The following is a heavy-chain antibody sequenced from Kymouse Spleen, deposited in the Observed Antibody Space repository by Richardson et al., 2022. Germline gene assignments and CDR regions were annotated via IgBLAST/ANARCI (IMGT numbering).Heavy chain of an antibody. CDR1: GFTFDDYA. CDR3: AKAHYDILTGYYNHYYGMDV. Sequence: EVQLVESGGGLVQPGRSLRLSCAASGFTFDDYAMHWVRQAPGKGLEWVSGISWNSGSIGYADSVKGRFTISRDNAKNSLYLQMNSLRAEDTALYYCAKAHYDILTGYYNHYYGMDVWGQGTTVTVSS. J-gene: IGHJ6*02. V-gene: IGHV3-9*01. D-gene: IGHD3-9*01. CDR2: ISWNSGSI.